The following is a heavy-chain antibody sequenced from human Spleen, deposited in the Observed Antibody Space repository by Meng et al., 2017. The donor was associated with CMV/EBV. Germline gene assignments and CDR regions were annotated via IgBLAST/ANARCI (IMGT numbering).Heavy chain of an antibody. Sequence: QVKLPEWGAGLLKPSETLSLTCAVYGGSFSGYYWSWIRQPPGKGLEWIGYIYYTGSTYYNPSLKSRVTISMDTSKNQFSLRLSSVTAADTAVYYCARNYYFDYWGQGTLVTVSS. CDR2: IYYTGST. V-gene: IGHV4-34*01. CDR3: ARNYYFDY. CDR1: GGSFSGYY. J-gene: IGHJ4*02.